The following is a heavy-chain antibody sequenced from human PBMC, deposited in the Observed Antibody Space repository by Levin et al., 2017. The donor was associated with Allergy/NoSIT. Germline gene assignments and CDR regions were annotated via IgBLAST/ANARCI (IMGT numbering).Heavy chain of an antibody. V-gene: IGHV3-49*03. CDR1: GFTFGDYA. Sequence: GGSLRLSCTASGFTFGDYAMSWFRQAPGKGLEWIGFIRNLADGGTTAYAASVKGRFTISRDDSKSIAYLQMSSLKIEDTAVYFCTRDRPIDYWGQGTLVIVSS. J-gene: IGHJ4*02. CDR2: IRNLADGGTT. CDR3: TRDRPIDY.